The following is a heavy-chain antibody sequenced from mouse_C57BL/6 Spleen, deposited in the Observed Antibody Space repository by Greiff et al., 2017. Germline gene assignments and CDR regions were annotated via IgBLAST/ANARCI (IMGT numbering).Heavy chain of an antibody. D-gene: IGHD2-4*01. J-gene: IGHJ4*01. CDR3: ARGDDYDDVPYAKDY. CDR1: GYTFTSYW. CDR2: SHPNSGSN. Sequence: VQLQQPGAELVKPGASVKLSCKASGYTFTSYWMHWVKQRPGQGLEWIGMSHPNSGSNNYNEKFKSKATLTVDKSSSTAYMQLSSLTSEDSAVYDSARGDDYDDVPYAKDYWGQGTSVTVSS. V-gene: IGHV1-64*01.